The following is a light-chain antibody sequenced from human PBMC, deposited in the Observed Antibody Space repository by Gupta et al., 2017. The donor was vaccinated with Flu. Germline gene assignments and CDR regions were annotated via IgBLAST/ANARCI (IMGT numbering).Light chain of an antibody. J-gene: IGLJ2*01. CDR1: SSDVGGYNF. CDR2: EVT. Sequence: QSALTQPASVSGSPGQAMTISCTGTSSDVGGYNFVSWYQPYPGKAPKLLIYEVTNRPSGVSTRFSGSKSGTTASLTISGLQAEDATDYYCASSTTSSPGVFGGGTKLTVL. CDR3: ASSTTSSPGV. V-gene: IGLV2-14*01.